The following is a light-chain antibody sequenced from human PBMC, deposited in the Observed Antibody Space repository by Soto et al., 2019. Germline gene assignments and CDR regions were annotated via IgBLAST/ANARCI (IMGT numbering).Light chain of an antibody. Sequence: EIVMTQSPATLSVSPGERATLSCRASQSFSSNLACYQHKPGQAPRLLIYGASTRATGIPARFSGSGSGTEFTLTISSLQSEDFAVYYCQQYNNWPSITFGQGTRLEI. CDR2: GAS. CDR3: QQYNNWPSIT. CDR1: QSFSSN. V-gene: IGKV3-15*01. J-gene: IGKJ5*01.